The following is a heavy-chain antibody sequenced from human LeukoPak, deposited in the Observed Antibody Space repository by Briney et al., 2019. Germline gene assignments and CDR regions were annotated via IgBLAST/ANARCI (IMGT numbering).Heavy chain of an antibody. CDR3: ARDLSMLSLDY. CDR1: GFTFSSYA. Sequence: QPGGSLRLSCAASGFTFSSYAMHWVRQAPGKGLEWVAVISCDGSSKYYADSVKGRFTISRDNSKNTLYLQMNSLRAEDTAVYYCARDLSMLSLDYWGQGTLVTVSS. D-gene: IGHD2-8*01. J-gene: IGHJ4*02. CDR2: ISCDGSSK. V-gene: IGHV3-30*01.